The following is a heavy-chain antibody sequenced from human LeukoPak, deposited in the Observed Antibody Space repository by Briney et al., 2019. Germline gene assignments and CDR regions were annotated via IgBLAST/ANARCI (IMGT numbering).Heavy chain of an antibody. V-gene: IGHV4-39*01. J-gene: IGHJ4*02. CDR2: VYYSGSA. Sequence: SETLSLTCTVSGGSVSSRSYYWGWNRQPPGKGLEWIGSVYYSGSAYYNPSLKSRVTISVDTSKNQLSLNLNSVTAADTAVYYCTRQVVRGLEFEYWGQGTLVTVSS. CDR3: TRQVVRGLEFEY. CDR1: GGSVSSRSYY. D-gene: IGHD3-10*01.